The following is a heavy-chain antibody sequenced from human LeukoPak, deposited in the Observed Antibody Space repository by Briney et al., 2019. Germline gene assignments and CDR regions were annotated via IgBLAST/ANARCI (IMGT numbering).Heavy chain of an antibody. D-gene: IGHD5-12*01. CDR3: ARMVDKSLFDY. Sequence: GRSLRLSCAAPGFTFSSYGMHWVRQAPGKGLEWVAVIWYDGSNKYYADSVKGRFTISRDNSKNTLYLQMNSLRAEDTAVYYCARMVDKSLFDYWGQGTLVTVSS. CDR2: IWYDGSNK. V-gene: IGHV3-33*01. CDR1: GFTFSSYG. J-gene: IGHJ4*02.